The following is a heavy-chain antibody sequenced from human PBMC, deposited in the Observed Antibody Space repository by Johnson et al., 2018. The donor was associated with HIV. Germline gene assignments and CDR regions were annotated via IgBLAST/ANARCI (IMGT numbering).Heavy chain of an antibody. J-gene: IGHJ3*02. CDR2: INSDGSSR. CDR1: GFTFRSYA. V-gene: IGHV3-74*02. CDR3: ARVEWELDAFDI. Sequence: VQLVESGGGVVQPGRSLRLSCAASGFTFRSYAMHWVRQAPGKGLEWVSRINSDGSSRNYADSVKGRFTISRDNAKNTLYLQMNSLRAEDTAVYYCARVEWELDAFDIWGQGTMVTVSS. D-gene: IGHD1-26*01.